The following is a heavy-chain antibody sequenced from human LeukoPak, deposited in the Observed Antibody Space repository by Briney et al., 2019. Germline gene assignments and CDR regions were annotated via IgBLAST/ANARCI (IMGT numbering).Heavy chain of an antibody. D-gene: IGHD2-15*01. CDR1: GGSISSYY. V-gene: IGHV4-59*12. CDR3: ARDRGIFCMDV. CDR2: VYYSGST. Sequence: PSETLSLTCTVSGGSISSYYWGWIRQPPGKGLEWIGSVYYSGSTNYNPSLKSRVTISVDTSKNQFSLKLSSVTAADTAVYHCARDRGIFCMDVWGKGTTVTVSS. J-gene: IGHJ6*03.